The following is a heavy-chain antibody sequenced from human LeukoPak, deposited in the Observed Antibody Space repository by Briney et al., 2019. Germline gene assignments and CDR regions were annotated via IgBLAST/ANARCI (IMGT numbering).Heavy chain of an antibody. CDR1: GVTFSNAW. V-gene: IGHV3-15*01. J-gene: IGHJ6*02. Sequence: GGSLRLSCAASGVTFSNAWMSWVRRAAGKGREGWGRIKNRTDGGTTDSAAPVKGRFTISRDDSKNTLYLQMNRLTTEDTAVYYCTTGGQQTPYYYGMDVWGQGTTVTVSS. CDR3: TTGGQQTPYYYGMDV. CDR2: IKNRTDGGTT. D-gene: IGHD6-13*01.